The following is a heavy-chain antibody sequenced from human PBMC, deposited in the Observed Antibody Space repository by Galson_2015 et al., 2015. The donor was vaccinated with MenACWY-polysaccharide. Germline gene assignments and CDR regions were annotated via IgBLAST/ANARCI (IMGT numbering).Heavy chain of an antibody. CDR3: ARHQIEYSTSSCSDY. V-gene: IGHV5-51*01. J-gene: IGHJ4*02. D-gene: IGHD6-6*01. CDR2: IYPGDSDT. CDR1: GYTFTNYW. Sequence: QSGAEVKKPGESLQISCQGSGYTFTNYWVAWVRQMPGKGLEWMGVIYPGDSDTRYSPSFQGQVTISADKSISTAYLQWGSLKASDTAMYYCARHQIEYSTSSCSDYWGQGTLVAVSS.